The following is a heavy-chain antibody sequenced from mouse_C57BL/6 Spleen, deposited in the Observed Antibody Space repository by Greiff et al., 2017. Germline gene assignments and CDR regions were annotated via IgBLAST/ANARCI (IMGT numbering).Heavy chain of an antibody. Sequence: EVQLQQSGPELVQPGASVKIPCKASGYTFTDYNMDWVKQSHGKSLEWIGDINPNNGGTIYNQKFKGKATLTVDKSSSTAYMELRSLTSEDTAVYYCASSLQRLRRAMDYWGQGTSVTVSS. CDR3: ASSLQRLRRAMDY. J-gene: IGHJ4*01. CDR1: GYTFTDYN. CDR2: INPNNGGT. V-gene: IGHV1-18*01. D-gene: IGHD2-2*01.